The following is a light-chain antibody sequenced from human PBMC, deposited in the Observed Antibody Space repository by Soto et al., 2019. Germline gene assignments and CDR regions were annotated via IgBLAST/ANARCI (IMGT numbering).Light chain of an antibody. V-gene: IGKV4-1*01. CDR1: QSLLRSSNDENY. CDR3: HQYYLPPRT. CDR2: WAS. J-gene: IGKJ1*01. Sequence: DIVMTQSPDSLAVSLGERATINCKSSQSLLRSSNDENYLAWYQQKPGQPPKLFIYWASTRASGVPDRFSGSGSGTDFTLTISSLQAEDVAVYYCHQYYLPPRTFGHGTKVEIK.